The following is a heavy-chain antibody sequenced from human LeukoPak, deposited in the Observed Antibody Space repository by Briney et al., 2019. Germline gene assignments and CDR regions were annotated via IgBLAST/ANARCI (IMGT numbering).Heavy chain of an antibody. CDR3: AKVRLGYFDI. CDR2: ISYDGSNK. D-gene: IGHD5-18*01. J-gene: IGHJ3*02. CDR1: GFPFSSYG. Sequence: GGSLRLSCAASGFPFSSYGMHWVRQAPGKGLEWVAVISYDGSNKYYADSVKGRFTISRDNSKNTLYLQMNSLRAEDTAVYYCAKVRLGYFDIWGQGTMVTVSS. V-gene: IGHV3-30*18.